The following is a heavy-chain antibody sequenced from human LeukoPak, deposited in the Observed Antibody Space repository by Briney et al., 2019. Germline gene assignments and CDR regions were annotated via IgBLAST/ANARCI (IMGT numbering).Heavy chain of an antibody. CDR3: ASMTTTWSPLDY. D-gene: IGHD1-1*01. V-gene: IGHV1-2*02. CDR1: GYTLTGLY. Sequence: ASVKVSCKASGYTLTGLYMHWVRQAPGPGPEWKGWINPNSGATNYAQKFQGRVAMTRDTSISTAYMELNWLTSDDTAVYYCASMTTTWSPLDYWGQGTLVTVSS. CDR2: INPNSGAT. J-gene: IGHJ4*02.